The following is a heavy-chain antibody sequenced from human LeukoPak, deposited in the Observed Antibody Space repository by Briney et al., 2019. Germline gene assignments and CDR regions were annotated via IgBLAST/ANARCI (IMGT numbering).Heavy chain of an antibody. Sequence: SETLSLTCTVSGGSISSYYWSWIRQPPGKGLEWIGYIYYSGSTNYNPSLKSRVTISVDTSKNQFSLKLSSVTAADTAVYYCARDAYYDFWSGYYTQGGYFDYWGQGTLVTVSS. CDR1: GGSISSYY. CDR2: IYYSGST. D-gene: IGHD3-3*01. CDR3: ARDAYYDFWSGYYTQGGYFDY. V-gene: IGHV4-59*12. J-gene: IGHJ4*02.